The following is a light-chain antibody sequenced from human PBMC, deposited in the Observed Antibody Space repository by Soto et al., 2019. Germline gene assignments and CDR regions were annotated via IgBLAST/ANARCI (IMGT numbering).Light chain of an antibody. CDR2: KVS. Sequence: DFQMTQSPSTLSASVGDRVTITCRASRSLNGWLAWYQQKPGKAPKLLIYKVSTLESGVPSRFSGRGSGTEFTLTISSLQHDDSATSYCQQYYGAWTFGQGTQVEIK. V-gene: IGKV1-5*03. CDR1: RSLNGW. J-gene: IGKJ1*01. CDR3: QQYYGAWT.